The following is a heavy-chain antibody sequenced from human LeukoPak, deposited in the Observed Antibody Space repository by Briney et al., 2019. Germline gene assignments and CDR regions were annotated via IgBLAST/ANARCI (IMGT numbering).Heavy chain of an antibody. V-gene: IGHV4-34*01. D-gene: IGHD3-10*01. J-gene: IGHJ6*02. CDR1: GGSFSGYY. CDR2: INHSGST. CDR3: ARGNYYGSGSSKRYYYYGMGV. Sequence: PSETLSLTCAVYGGSFSGYYWSWLRQPPGKGLEWIGEINHSGSTNYNPSLKSRVTISVDTSKNQVTLKLSSVTAADTAVYFCARGNYYGSGSSKRYYYYGMGVWGQGTTVTVSS.